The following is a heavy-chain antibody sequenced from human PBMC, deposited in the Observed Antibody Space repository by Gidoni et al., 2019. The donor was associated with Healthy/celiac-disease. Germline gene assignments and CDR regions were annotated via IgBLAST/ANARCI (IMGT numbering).Heavy chain of an antibody. D-gene: IGHD3-10*01. J-gene: IGHJ5*02. CDR3: ARGGYYGSGSYYKGNWFDP. Sequence: QVQLVQSGAEVKKPGSSLKVSCKASGGTFSSYAISWVRQAPGQGLEWMGGIIPIFGTAKYAQKFQGRVTITADESTSTAYMELSSLRSEDTAVYYCARGGYYGSGSYYKGNWFDPWGQGTLVNVSS. V-gene: IGHV1-69*01. CDR1: GGTFSSYA. CDR2: IIPIFGTA.